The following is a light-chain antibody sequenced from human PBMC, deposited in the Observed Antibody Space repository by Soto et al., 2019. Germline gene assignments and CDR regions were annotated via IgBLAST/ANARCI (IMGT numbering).Light chain of an antibody. V-gene: IGKV1-33*01. CDR1: QDSTNY. Sequence: DIQVTQSPSSLSAAIGDRVTITCQARQDSTNYLTWYQQKPGKAPKLLIYDASNLETWVPSRFSGSGSGTNLTVTINSLQPDDMASDACQHYHYLPITFGQGTQVHIK. J-gene: IGKJ2*01. CDR2: DAS. CDR3: QHYHYLPIT.